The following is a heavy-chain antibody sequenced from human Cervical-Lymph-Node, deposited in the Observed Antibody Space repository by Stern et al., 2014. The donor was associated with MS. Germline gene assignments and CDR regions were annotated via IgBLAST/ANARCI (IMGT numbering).Heavy chain of an antibody. CDR3: ARGTGYSYYFAY. Sequence: VQLLESGAEVKKPGASVKVSCKASGYTFTDYYMHWVRQAPGQGLEWMGVINPSGGSATTAQKFQGSVTMTSESSTSTVYMELSSLRSEDTAFYYCARGTGYSYYFAYWGQGTLVTVSS. D-gene: IGHD3/OR15-3a*01. CDR1: GYTFTDYY. CDR2: INPSGGSA. V-gene: IGHV1-46*01. J-gene: IGHJ4*02.